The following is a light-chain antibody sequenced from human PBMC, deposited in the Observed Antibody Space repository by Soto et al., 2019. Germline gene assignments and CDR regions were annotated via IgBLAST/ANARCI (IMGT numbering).Light chain of an antibody. J-gene: IGLJ3*02. CDR1: SSDVGRYNY. V-gene: IGLV2-11*01. CDR3: CSYAGSYTWL. Sequence: QSALTQPRSVSGSPGQSVTISCTGTSSDVGRYNYVSWYQQHPGKAPKVIIYDVSKRPSGVPDRFSGSKSGNTASLTISGLQAEDEADSYCCSYAGSYTWLFGGGTKLTVL. CDR2: DVS.